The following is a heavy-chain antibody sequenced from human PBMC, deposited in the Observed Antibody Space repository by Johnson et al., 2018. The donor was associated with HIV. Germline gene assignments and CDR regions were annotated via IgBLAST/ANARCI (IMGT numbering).Heavy chain of an antibody. Sequence: QVQLVESGGGVVQPGRSLRLSCAASGFSFSPYALHWVRQTPGKGLEWVAVISHDGSKKYYADSVEGRFTISRDNSKNTLNVQMHSLRVDDTAVYYCAKRATVVSGSPSDAFDIWGQGTMVTVSS. CDR2: ISHDGSKK. CDR3: AKRATVVSGSPSDAFDI. D-gene: IGHD4-23*01. CDR1: GFSFSPYA. V-gene: IGHV3-30*04. J-gene: IGHJ3*02.